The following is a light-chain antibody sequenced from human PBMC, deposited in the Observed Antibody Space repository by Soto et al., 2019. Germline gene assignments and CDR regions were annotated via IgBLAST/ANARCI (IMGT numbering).Light chain of an antibody. Sequence: QSVLTQPPSVSAAPGQRVTISCSGSSSNIGGNSVSWYQQLPGTAPKLLIYDDGKRPSGIPDRFSGSKSGTPATLGITGFQTGDEADHYCGSWDSSLSAYVFGTGTKVTVL. CDR3: GSWDSSLSAYV. CDR2: DDG. J-gene: IGLJ1*01. CDR1: SSNIGGNS. V-gene: IGLV1-51*01.